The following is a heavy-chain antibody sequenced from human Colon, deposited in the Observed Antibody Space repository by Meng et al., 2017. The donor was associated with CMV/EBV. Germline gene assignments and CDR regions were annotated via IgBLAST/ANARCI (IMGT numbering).Heavy chain of an antibody. CDR3: AKEFPYCSSTSCLQIPLQH. D-gene: IGHD2-2*01. CDR1: CSDNV. J-gene: IGHJ1*01. V-gene: IGHV3-23*01. Sequence: CSDNVMTWVRQAPGKGLEWVSVISSSGGSAYYAESVKGRFTISRDNSKNTLYLQMNSLRAEDTAVYYCAKEFPYCSSTSCLQIPLQHWGQGTLVTVSS. CDR2: ISSSGGSA.